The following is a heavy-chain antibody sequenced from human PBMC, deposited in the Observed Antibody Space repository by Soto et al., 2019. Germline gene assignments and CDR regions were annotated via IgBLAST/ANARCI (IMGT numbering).Heavy chain of an antibody. CDR2: ISGSGGST. Sequence: GGSLRLSCAASGFTFSSYAMTWVRQAPGKGLEWVSTISGSGGSTYYADSVKGRFTVSRDNSKNTLYLQMNSLRAEDTAVYYCAKTRYDSSGFRDYFDYWGQGTLVTAPQ. D-gene: IGHD3-22*01. CDR3: AKTRYDSSGFRDYFDY. CDR1: GFTFSSYA. V-gene: IGHV3-23*01. J-gene: IGHJ4*02.